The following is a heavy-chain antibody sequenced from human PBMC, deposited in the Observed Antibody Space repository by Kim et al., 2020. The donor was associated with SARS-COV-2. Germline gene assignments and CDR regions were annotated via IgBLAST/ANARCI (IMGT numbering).Heavy chain of an antibody. CDR3: ARARGARGVRFDY. Sequence: SETLSLTCTVSGGSISSYYWSWIRQPPGKGLEWIGYIYYSGSTNYNPSLKSRVTISVDTSKNQFSLKLSSVTAADTAVYYCARARGARGVRFDYWGQGTLVTVSS. D-gene: IGHD2-8*01. CDR2: IYYSGST. V-gene: IGHV4-59*01. CDR1: GGSISSYY. J-gene: IGHJ4*02.